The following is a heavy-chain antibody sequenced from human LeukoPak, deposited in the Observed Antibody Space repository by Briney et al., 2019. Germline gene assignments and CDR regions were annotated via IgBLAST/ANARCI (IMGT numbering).Heavy chain of an antibody. CDR3: VRLSWELGDGGVT. V-gene: IGHV3-74*01. J-gene: IGHJ5*02. CDR1: GFTFSSYW. Sequence: GGSLRLSCAAPGFTFSSYWMHWVRQAPGKGLVWISRINSDGSSTTYADSVKGRFTISRDNAKNTLYLQMNSLRVEDTAVYYCVRLSWELGDGGVTWGQGTLVTVSS. CDR2: INSDGSST. D-gene: IGHD1-26*01.